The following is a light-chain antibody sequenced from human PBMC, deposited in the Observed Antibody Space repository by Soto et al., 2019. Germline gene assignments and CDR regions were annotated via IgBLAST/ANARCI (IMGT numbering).Light chain of an antibody. CDR1: SSNIGAGYD. V-gene: IGLV1-40*01. CDR2: GNS. CDR3: QSYDSSLSAV. Sequence: QAVVTQPPSVSGAPGQRVTISCTGSSSNIGAGYDVHWYQQLPGTAPKLPIYGNSNRPSGVPDRFSGSKSGTSASLAITGLQAEDEADYYCQSYDSSLSAVFGGGTQLTVL. J-gene: IGLJ7*01.